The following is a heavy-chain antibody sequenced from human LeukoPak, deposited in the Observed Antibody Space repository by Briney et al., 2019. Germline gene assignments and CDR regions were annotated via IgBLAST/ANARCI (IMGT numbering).Heavy chain of an antibody. CDR2: ISSSGSTI. D-gene: IGHD3-9*01. Sequence: GGSLRLSCAASGFTFSSYEMNWVRQAPGKGLEWVSYISSSGSTIYYADSVKGRFTISRGNAKNSLYLQMNSLRAEDTAVYYCARDGLTGYYSYYYYYYMDVWGKGTTVTISS. J-gene: IGHJ6*03. CDR3: ARDGLTGYYSYYYYYYMDV. V-gene: IGHV3-48*03. CDR1: GFTFSSYE.